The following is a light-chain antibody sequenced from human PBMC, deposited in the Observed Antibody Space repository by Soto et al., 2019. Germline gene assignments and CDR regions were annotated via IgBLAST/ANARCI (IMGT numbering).Light chain of an antibody. J-gene: IGLJ2*01. Sequence: QSVLTQPPSVSEAPRQRVTISCYGSSSNIGKNAVNWYQQLPGKAPKLLIYSNDLLPSGVSDRFSGSKSGTSASLAISGLQSEDEADYYCAAWDDSLNGVVFGGGTKLTVL. CDR3: AAWDDSLNGVV. CDR2: SND. V-gene: IGLV1-36*01. CDR1: SSNIGKNA.